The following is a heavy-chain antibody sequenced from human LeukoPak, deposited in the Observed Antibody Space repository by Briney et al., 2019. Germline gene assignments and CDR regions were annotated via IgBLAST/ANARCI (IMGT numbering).Heavy chain of an antibody. CDR1: GFTFSSYA. V-gene: IGHV3-23*01. D-gene: IGHD3-3*01. CDR2: ISGSGGST. Sequence: PGGSLRLSCAASGFTFSSYAMSWVRQAPGKGLEWVSAISGSGGSTYYADSVKGRFTISRDNSKNTLYLQMNSLKTKDTAVYYCTTGWYYDFWSGYPTALDYWGQGTLVTVSS. J-gene: IGHJ4*02. CDR3: TTGWYYDFWSGYPTALDY.